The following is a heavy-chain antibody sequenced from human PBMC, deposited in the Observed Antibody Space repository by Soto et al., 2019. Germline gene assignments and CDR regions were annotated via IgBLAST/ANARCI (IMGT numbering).Heavy chain of an antibody. CDR3: ARDYARYCSSTSCYAYGEFDP. V-gene: IGHV4-30-4*01. CDR1: GGSISSGDYC. J-gene: IGHJ5*02. CDR2: IYYSGST. D-gene: IGHD2-2*01. Sequence: SETLSLTCTVSGGSISSGDYCWSWIRQPPGKGLEWIGYIYYSGSTYYNPSLKSRVTISVDTSKNQFSLKLSSVTAADTAVYYCARDYARYCSSTSCYAYGEFDPWGQGTLVTVSS.